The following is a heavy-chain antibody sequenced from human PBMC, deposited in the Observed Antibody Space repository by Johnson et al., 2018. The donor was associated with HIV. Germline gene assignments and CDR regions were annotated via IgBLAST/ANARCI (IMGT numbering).Heavy chain of an antibody. CDR1: GFTFSDYY. V-gene: IGHV3-11*04. Sequence: QVQLVESGGGLVNPGGSLRLSCAASGFTFSDYYMSWIRQAPGKGLEWVSYISSSGHTMYYADSVKGRFTISRDNAKNSLYLQMNILRAEDTAVYYCARAPEVRGVDAFDIWGQGTMVTVSS. D-gene: IGHD3-10*01. CDR2: ISSSGHTM. J-gene: IGHJ3*02. CDR3: ARAPEVRGVDAFDI.